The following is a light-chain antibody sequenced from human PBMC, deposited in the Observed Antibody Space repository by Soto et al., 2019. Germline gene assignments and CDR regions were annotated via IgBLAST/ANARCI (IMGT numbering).Light chain of an antibody. V-gene: IGKV3-20*01. CDR2: GSS. CDR3: QQYGSSPWT. Sequence: EIVLTQSPGTLSLSPGERATLSCRASQNVSSSYLAWYHHKPGQAPRLLIYGSSARATAIQDRFSGSGSGTDFTLTISILEPEDFAVYYCQQYGSSPWTFGRGTKVEIK. CDR1: QNVSSSY. J-gene: IGKJ1*01.